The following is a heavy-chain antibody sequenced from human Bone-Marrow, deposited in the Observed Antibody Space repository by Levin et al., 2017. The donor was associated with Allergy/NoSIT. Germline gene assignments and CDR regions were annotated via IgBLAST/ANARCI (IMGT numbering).Heavy chain of an antibody. D-gene: IGHD2-2*01. CDR2: IKQDGSEK. Sequence: GESLKISCAASGFTFSSYWMSWVRQAPGKGLEWVANIKQDGSEKYYVDSVKGRFTISRDNAKNSLYLQMNSLRAEDTAVYYCARALGYCSSTSCYAPVYWGQGTLVTVSS. V-gene: IGHV3-7*01. CDR1: GFTFSSYW. CDR3: ARALGYCSSTSCYAPVY. J-gene: IGHJ4*02.